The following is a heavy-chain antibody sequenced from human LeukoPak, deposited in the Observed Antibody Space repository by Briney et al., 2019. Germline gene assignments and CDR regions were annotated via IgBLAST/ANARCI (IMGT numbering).Heavy chain of an antibody. CDR1: GYTFTGYY. CDR2: INPNSGGT. J-gene: IGHJ4*02. CDR3: ARHYGSGTYPLDY. V-gene: IGHV1-2*02. D-gene: IGHD3-10*01. Sequence: ASVKVSCKASGYTFTGYYRHWVRQAPGQGLEWMGWINPNSGGTNYAQKFQGRVTMTRDTSISTAYMELSRLRSDDTAVYYCARHYGSGTYPLDYWGQGTLVTVSS.